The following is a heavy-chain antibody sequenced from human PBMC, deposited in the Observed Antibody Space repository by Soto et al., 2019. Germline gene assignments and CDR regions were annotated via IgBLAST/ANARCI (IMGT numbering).Heavy chain of an antibody. D-gene: IGHD1-1*01. CDR2: ISAHNGNT. V-gene: IGHV1-18*01. Sequence: QVHLVQSGAEVKKPGASVKVSCKGSGYAFTTYGITWVRQAPGQGLEWMGWISAHNGNTNYAQKLQGRVTVTRETSTNKAYREMRGLRSYDTAVYYCARGRYGDYWGQGAMVTVSS. CDR3: ARGRYGDY. J-gene: IGHJ4*02. CDR1: GYAFTTYG.